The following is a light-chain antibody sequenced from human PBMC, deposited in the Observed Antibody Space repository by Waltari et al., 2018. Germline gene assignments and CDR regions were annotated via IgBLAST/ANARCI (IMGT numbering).Light chain of an antibody. V-gene: IGLV3-1*01. CDR2: QDT. J-gene: IGLJ2*01. CDR1: KLGEKY. CDR3: QVWDSSTVV. Sequence: SYELTQPPSVSVSPGQTASITCSGDKLGEKYACWYQQKAGQSPVLVIYQDTKRPSGIPERFAASNSVNTATLTISGTQALDEADYFCQVWDSSTVVFGGGTKLTVL.